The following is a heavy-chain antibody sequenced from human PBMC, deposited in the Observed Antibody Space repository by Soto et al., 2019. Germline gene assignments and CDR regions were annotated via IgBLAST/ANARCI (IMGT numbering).Heavy chain of an antibody. V-gene: IGHV4-30-2*01. J-gene: IGHJ4*02. CDR1: GGSISSGGYS. Sequence: QLQLQESGSGLVKPSQTLSLTCAVSGGSISSGGYSWSWIRQPPGKGLEWIGYIYHSGSTYYNPYLTSRVTISVDRSTNQFSLKLSSVTAADTAVYYCARAGGLGAVAVDYWGQGTLVTVSS. CDR2: IYHSGST. CDR3: ARAGGLGAVAVDY. D-gene: IGHD6-19*01.